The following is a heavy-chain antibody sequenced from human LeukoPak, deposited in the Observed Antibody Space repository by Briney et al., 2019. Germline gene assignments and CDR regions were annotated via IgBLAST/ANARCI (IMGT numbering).Heavy chain of an antibody. Sequence: SETLSLTCTVSGGSVSSGSYYWSWIRQPPGKGLEWIGYIYYSGSTNYNPSLKSRVTISVDTSKNQFSLKLSSVAAADTAVYYCARDAVTVNSYYFDYWGQGTLVTVSS. V-gene: IGHV4-61*01. D-gene: IGHD4-11*01. CDR2: IYYSGST. CDR3: ARDAVTVNSYYFDY. CDR1: GGSVSSGSYY. J-gene: IGHJ4*02.